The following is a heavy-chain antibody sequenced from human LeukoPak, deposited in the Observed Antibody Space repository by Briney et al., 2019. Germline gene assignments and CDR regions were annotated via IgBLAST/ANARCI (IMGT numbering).Heavy chain of an antibody. J-gene: IGHJ5*02. Sequence: GGSLRLSCAASGFTFSNYAMSWVRQAPGKRLEWVSAISGGGLSTYYADSVRGRFTISRDNSKNTLYLQMNSLRAEDTAVYYCAKTATVTTSWFDPWGQGTLVTVSS. D-gene: IGHD4-17*01. CDR1: GFTFSNYA. CDR3: AKTATVTTSWFDP. CDR2: ISGGGLST. V-gene: IGHV3-23*01.